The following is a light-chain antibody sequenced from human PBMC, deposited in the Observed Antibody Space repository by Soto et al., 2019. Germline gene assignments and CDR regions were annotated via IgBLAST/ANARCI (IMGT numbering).Light chain of an antibody. V-gene: IGKV3-15*01. J-gene: IGKJ2*01. CDR2: GAS. CDR1: QSVSTN. Sequence: EIVMTQSPATLSVSPGERATLSCRASQSVSTNIAWYQQKPGQAPRLLIYGASTRATGIPARFSGSGSGTEFTLTISSLQSEAFAVYYCQQYNYWSTFGQGTKLEIK. CDR3: QQYNYWST.